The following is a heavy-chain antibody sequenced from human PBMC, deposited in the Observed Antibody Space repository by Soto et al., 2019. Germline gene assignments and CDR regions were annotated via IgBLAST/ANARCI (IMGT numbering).Heavy chain of an antibody. CDR2: ISPSNGNT. V-gene: IGHV1-18*01. J-gene: IGHJ4*02. CDR3: ATRSPAFDY. CDR1: GYPFTHYG. Sequence: GASVKVSCKSSGYPFTHYGITWVRQAPGQGPEWMGWISPSNGNTNYGQMFKGRVTLTTDTSTSTAYMEMRSLRSDDTAVYYCATRSPAFDYWGQGTLVTVSS.